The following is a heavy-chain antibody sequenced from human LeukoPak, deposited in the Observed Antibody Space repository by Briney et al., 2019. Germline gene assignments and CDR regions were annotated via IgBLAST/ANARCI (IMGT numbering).Heavy chain of an antibody. V-gene: IGHV3-33*03. Sequence: GGSLRLSCAASGFNFSTSGMHWVRQAPGKGLEWVAVMWHHGNYKYYADSVKGRFAISRDNSKNTLYLQMNSLSAEDTAVYYCARAYSGTYSYLYYMDVWGKGTTVIVSS. CDR3: ARAYSGTYSYLYYMDV. J-gene: IGHJ6*03. CDR2: MWHHGNYK. CDR1: GFNFSTSG. D-gene: IGHD1-26*01.